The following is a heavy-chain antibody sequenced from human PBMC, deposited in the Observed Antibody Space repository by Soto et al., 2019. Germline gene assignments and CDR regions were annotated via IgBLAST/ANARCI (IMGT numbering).Heavy chain of an antibody. CDR2: ISSNGGTT. CDR1: GFTFNTFT. J-gene: IGHJ4*01. D-gene: IGHD3-3*01. Sequence: PGGSLRLSCAASGFTFNTFTIHWVRHAPGKGLEYVSAISSNGGTTYYADSVKGRFTISRDNSENTLFLQMDSLRAEDMAVYYCARDRLRFLGGFFDYWGQGSLVTVSS. CDR3: ARDRLRFLGGFFDY. V-gene: IGHV3-64*02.